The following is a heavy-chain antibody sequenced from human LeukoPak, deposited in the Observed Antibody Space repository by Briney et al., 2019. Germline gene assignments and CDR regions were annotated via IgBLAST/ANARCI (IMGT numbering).Heavy chain of an antibody. V-gene: IGHV4-59*08. Sequence: PSETLSLTCTVSGGSISSYYWSWIRQPPGKGLEWIGYIYYSGSTNYNPSLKSRVTISVDTSKNQFSLKLSSVTAADTAVYYCARHVRGGRYYDSSGVEWFDPWGQGTLVTVSS. CDR1: GGSISSYY. J-gene: IGHJ5*02. D-gene: IGHD3-22*01. CDR2: IYYSGST. CDR3: ARHVRGGRYYDSSGVEWFDP.